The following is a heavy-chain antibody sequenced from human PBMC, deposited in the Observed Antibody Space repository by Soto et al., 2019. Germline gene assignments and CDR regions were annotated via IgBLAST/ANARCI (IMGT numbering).Heavy chain of an antibody. CDR2: IDHSGST. D-gene: IGHD3-22*01. CDR3: ARLGGYVSVGYYYLWDS. V-gene: IGHV4-39*01. CDR1: DGSMNSDSSY. Sequence: QLQLQESGPGLVKPSETLSLTCRVSDGSMNSDSSYWGWIRQPPGEGLEWIGVIDHSGSTYHNLSLKGRATMSVDASRNQFSLKLTSMTAADTAVYYCARLGGYVSVGYYYLWDSWGQGTLVTVSS. J-gene: IGHJ4*02.